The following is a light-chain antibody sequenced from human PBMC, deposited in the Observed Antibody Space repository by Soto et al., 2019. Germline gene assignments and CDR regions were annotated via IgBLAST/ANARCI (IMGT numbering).Light chain of an antibody. J-gene: IGKJ3*01. Sequence: EIVLTQSPGTLSLSPGERATLSCRASQSVSSSSLAWYHQKPGQAPRLLIFGASSRATGIPDRFSGSGSGTDFTLTISRLEPEDFAVYYCQQYGSSPPRFTFGPGTKVDIK. CDR3: QQYGSSPPRFT. CDR1: QSVSSSS. V-gene: IGKV3-20*01. CDR2: GAS.